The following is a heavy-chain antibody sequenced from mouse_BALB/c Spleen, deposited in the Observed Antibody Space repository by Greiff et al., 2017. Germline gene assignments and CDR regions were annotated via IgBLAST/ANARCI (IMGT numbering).Heavy chain of an antibody. D-gene: IGHD1-1*02. J-gene: IGHJ4*01. CDR3: ARGGNPYYAMDY. Sequence: QVQLKESGAELVKPGASVKLSCKASGYTFTSYWMHWVKQRPGQGLEWIGEINPSNGRTNYNEKFKSKATLTVDKSSSTAYMQLSSLTSEDSAVYYCARGGNPYYAMDYWGQGTSVTVSS. CDR1: GYTFTSYW. CDR2: INPSNGRT. V-gene: IGHV1S81*02.